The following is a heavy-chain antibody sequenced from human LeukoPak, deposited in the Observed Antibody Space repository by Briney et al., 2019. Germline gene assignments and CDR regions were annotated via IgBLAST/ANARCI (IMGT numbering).Heavy chain of an antibody. V-gene: IGHV4-61*01. D-gene: IGHD6-13*01. CDR2: MYYRGNT. CDR3: ATGVHGIAAAGDYYFDY. Sequence: SETLSLTCTVSGGSISSNSYYWSWIRQPPGKGLEWIGYMYYRGNTNYNPSLKSRVTISVDTSKNQFSLKLSSVTAADTAVYYCATGVHGIAAAGDYYFDYWGQGTLVTVSS. CDR1: GGSISSNSYY. J-gene: IGHJ4*02.